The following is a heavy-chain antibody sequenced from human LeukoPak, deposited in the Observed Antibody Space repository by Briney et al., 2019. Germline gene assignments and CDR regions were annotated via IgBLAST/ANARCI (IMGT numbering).Heavy chain of an antibody. J-gene: IGHJ4*02. V-gene: IGHV3-23*01. CDR2: ISGSGAST. Sequence: PGGSLRLSCAASGFTFSSYWKSWVRQAPGKGLEWVSGISGSGASTYYADSVKGRFTISRDNSKNTLYLQMSSLRAEDTAVYYCAKPRWFGEVSGIDYWGQGTLVIVSS. D-gene: IGHD3-10*01. CDR1: GFTFSSYW. CDR3: AKPRWFGEVSGIDY.